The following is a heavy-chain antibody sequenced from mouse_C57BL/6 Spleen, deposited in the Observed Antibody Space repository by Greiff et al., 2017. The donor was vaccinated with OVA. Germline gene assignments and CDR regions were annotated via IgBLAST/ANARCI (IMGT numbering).Heavy chain of an antibody. Sequence: VKLKESGAELLKPGASVKLSCKSTGYSFTGYWIEWVKQRPGHGLEWIGEILPGSGSTNYNEKFMCKATFTAATSSNTAYMQLSSLTTEDSAIYYCAREGYDGGFAYWGQGTLVTVSA. CDR2: ILPGSGST. CDR1: GYSFTGYW. J-gene: IGHJ3*01. V-gene: IGHV1-9*01. CDR3: AREGYDGGFAY. D-gene: IGHD2-2*01.